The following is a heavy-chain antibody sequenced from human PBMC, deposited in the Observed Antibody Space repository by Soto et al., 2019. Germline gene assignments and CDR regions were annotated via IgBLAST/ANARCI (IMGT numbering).Heavy chain of an antibody. J-gene: IGHJ4*02. Sequence: SETVSLTCTVSGGSVSSSSYYWGWVRHPPGKGLEWIGSVYYSGSTYYNPSLESRVTISVDKSKNQFSLKLMSLSAADTAVYYCGRLEGLATISYYFDYWGQGALVTVSS. CDR1: GGSVSSSSYY. D-gene: IGHD3-9*01. CDR2: VYYSGST. V-gene: IGHV4-39*01. CDR3: GRLEGLATISYYFDY.